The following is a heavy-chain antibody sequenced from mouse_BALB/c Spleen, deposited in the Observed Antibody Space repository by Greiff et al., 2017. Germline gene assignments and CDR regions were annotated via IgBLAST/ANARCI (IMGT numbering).Heavy chain of an antibody. J-gene: IGHJ4*01. D-gene: IGHD3-1*01. Sequence: QVQLQQSGAGLVKPGASVKLSCKASGYTFTEYIIHWVKQRSGQGLEWIGWFYPGSGSIKYNEKFKDKATLTADKSSSTVYMELSRLTSEDSAVYFCARHEERGAHPYYAMDYWGQGTSVTVSS. CDR3: ARHEERGAHPYYAMDY. CDR2: FYPGSGSI. CDR1: GYTFTEYI. V-gene: IGHV1-62-2*01.